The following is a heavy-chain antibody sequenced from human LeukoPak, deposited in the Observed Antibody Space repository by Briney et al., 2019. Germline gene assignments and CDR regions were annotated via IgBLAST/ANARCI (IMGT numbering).Heavy chain of an antibody. Sequence: PSETLSLTCAVYGGSFSGYYWSWIRQPPGKGLEWIGEINHSGSTNYNPSLKSRVTISVDTSKNQFSLKLSSVTAADTAVYYCARMWLPLYYFDYWGQGTQVTVSS. J-gene: IGHJ4*02. CDR1: GGSFSGYY. V-gene: IGHV4-34*01. CDR2: INHSGST. D-gene: IGHD6-19*01. CDR3: ARMWLPLYYFDY.